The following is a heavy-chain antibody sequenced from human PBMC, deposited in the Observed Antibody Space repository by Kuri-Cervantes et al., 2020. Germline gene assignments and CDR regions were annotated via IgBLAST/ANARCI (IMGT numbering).Heavy chain of an antibody. CDR1: RFTFDDYG. CDR3: AKNPLAAGGWFDP. V-gene: IGHV3-9*01. CDR2: ISWNSGSI. Sequence: SLKISCAASRFTFDDYGMSWVRQAPGKGLEWVSGISWNSGSIVYADSVKCRFTISRDNAKNSLYLQMNSLRAEDTALYYCAKNPLAAGGWFDPWGQGTLVTVSS. J-gene: IGHJ5*02. D-gene: IGHD6-13*01.